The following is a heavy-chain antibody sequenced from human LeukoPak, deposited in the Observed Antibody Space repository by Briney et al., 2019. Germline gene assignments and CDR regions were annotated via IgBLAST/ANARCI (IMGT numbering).Heavy chain of an antibody. CDR1: GFTFSSYS. Sequence: GGSLRLSCTASGFTFSSYSMNWVRQAPGKGLEWVSSISSSSSYIYYADSVKGRFTISRDNSKNTLYLQMNSLRAEDTAVYYCAREGPYDILTGYYIGYWGQGTLVTVSS. J-gene: IGHJ4*02. D-gene: IGHD3-9*01. CDR2: ISSSSSYI. V-gene: IGHV3-21*01. CDR3: AREGPYDILTGYYIGY.